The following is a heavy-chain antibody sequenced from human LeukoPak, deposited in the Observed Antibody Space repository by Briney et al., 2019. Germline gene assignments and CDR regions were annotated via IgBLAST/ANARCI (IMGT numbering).Heavy chain of an antibody. CDR3: ARNPKDYYYGMDV. V-gene: IGHV3-33*08. CDR2: IRYDGADK. Sequence: GGSLRLSCEASGITLSSYGIHWVRQAPGKGLEWVTFIRYDGADKYYADSVKGRFTISRENAKNSLYLQMNSLRAGDTAVYYCARNPKDYYYGMDVWGQGTTVTVSS. CDR1: GITLSSYG. J-gene: IGHJ6*02.